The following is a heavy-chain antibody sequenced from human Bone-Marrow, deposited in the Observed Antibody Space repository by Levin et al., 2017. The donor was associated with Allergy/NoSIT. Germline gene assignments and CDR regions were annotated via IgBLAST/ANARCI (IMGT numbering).Heavy chain of an antibody. V-gene: IGHV3-48*04. J-gene: IGHJ4*02. Sequence: AGGSLRLSCAASGFTFSSYSMNWVRQAPGKGLEWVSYISSSSSTIYYADSVKGRFTISRDNAKNSLYLQMNSLRAEDTAVYYCARDRPQLNISTAPDYWGQGTLVTVSS. D-gene: IGHD6-13*01. CDR3: ARDRPQLNISTAPDY. CDR1: GFTFSSYS. CDR2: ISSSSSTI.